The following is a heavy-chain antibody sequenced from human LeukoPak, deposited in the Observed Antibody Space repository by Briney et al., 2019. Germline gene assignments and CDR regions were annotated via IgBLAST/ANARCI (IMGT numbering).Heavy chain of an antibody. CDR3: TKTTQILLRGGQSDY. CDR1: GFIFSNYA. J-gene: IGHJ4*02. V-gene: IGHV3-23*01. CDR2: INASATNT. Sequence: GGSLRLSCAASGFIFSNYAMTWVRQAPGKGLEWVAGINASATNTYYADSVKGQFTISRDNSKKTLFLQMNNLGVDDTGKYFCTKTTQILLRGGQSDYWGQGTLVTVSS. D-gene: IGHD3-16*01.